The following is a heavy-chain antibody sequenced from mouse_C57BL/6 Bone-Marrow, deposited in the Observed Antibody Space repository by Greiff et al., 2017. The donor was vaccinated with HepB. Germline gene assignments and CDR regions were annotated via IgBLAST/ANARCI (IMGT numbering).Heavy chain of an antibody. CDR3: ARHERWLLPAY. CDR1: GFTFSSYG. V-gene: IGHV5-6*01. D-gene: IGHD2-3*01. CDR2: ISSGGSYT. Sequence: EVQGVESGGDLVKPGGSLKLSCAASGFTFSSYGMSWVRQTPDKRLEWVATISSGGSYTYYPDSVKGRFTISRDNAKNTLYLQMSSLKSEDTAMYYCARHERWLLPAYWGQGTLVTVSA. J-gene: IGHJ3*01.